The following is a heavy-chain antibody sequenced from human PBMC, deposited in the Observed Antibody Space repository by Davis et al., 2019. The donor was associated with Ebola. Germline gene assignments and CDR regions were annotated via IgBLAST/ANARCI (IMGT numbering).Heavy chain of an antibody. CDR2: INPNTGGT. Sequence: ASVKVSCNASGYSISGYYMHWVRQAPGQGLEWMGRINPNTGGTNYAQRFQDRVTLTMDTSISAGFLELTSLRTDDTAVYYCARALFALDHWGQGSLVTVSS. CDR3: ARALFALDH. CDR1: GYSISGYY. D-gene: IGHD3-10*01. J-gene: IGHJ4*02. V-gene: IGHV1-2*06.